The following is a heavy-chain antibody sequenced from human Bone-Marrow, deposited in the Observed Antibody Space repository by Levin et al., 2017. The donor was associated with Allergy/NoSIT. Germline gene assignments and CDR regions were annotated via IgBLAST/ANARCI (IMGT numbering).Heavy chain of an antibody. V-gene: IGHV3-48*01. J-gene: IGHJ6*02. CDR2: IGRPGSPR. CDR1: GFTFSDYS. Sequence: AGGSLRLSCVASGFTFSDYSMNWVRQTPGKGLEWISYIGRPGSPRYYAESVKGRFTVSRDSAQNSVYLQMNKMSPEDTAVYYCERDSAYSSSWYYYYGMDVWGQGTTVTVSS. CDR3: ERDSAYSSSWYYYYGMDV. D-gene: IGHD6-13*01.